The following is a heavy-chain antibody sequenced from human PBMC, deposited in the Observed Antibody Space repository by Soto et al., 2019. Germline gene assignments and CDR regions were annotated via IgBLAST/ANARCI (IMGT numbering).Heavy chain of an antibody. CDR3: TTSHYYDSSGNPYSHYYGMDV. Sequence: EVQLVESGGGLVKPGGSLRLSCAASGFTFSNAWMSWVRQAPGKGLEWVGRIKSKTDGGTTDYAAPVKGRFTISRDDSKNTLYLQMNSLKTEDTAVYYCTTSHYYDSSGNPYSHYYGMDVWGQGTTVTVSS. D-gene: IGHD3-22*01. CDR2: IKSKTDGGTT. CDR1: GFTFSNAW. J-gene: IGHJ6*02. V-gene: IGHV3-15*01.